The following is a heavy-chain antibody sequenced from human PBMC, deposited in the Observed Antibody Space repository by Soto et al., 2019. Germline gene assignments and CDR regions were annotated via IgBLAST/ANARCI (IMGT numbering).Heavy chain of an antibody. J-gene: IGHJ4*02. Sequence: SVRGSGKSSGVTCRRYAISWLREAPEQGLEWMGGIIPIFGTANYAQKFQGRVTITADESTSTAYMELSSLRSEDTAVYYCARANNNYYDSSGYPNWGQGNLVTVSS. V-gene: IGHV1-69*13. CDR2: IIPIFGTA. D-gene: IGHD3-22*01. CDR3: ARANNNYYDSSGYPN. CDR1: GVTCRRYA.